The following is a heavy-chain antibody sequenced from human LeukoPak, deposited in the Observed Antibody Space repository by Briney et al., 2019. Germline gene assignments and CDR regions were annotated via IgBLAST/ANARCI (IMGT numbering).Heavy chain of an antibody. CDR1: GYTFSSFD. J-gene: IGHJ5*02. D-gene: IGHD1-26*01. V-gene: IGHV1-8*03. CDR3: ARGRFRRANWFDP. Sequence: ASVKVSCKASGYTFSSFDIHWVRQATGQGLEWMGWMNPNSGNAGYTQKFQGRLTITRNTSITTAYMELSSLRSEDTAVYYCARGRFRRANWFDPWGKGTLVTVSS. CDR2: MNPNSGNA.